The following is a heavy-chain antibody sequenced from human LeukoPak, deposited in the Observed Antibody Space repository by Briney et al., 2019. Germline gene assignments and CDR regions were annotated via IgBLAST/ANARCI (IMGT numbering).Heavy chain of an antibody. V-gene: IGHV4-59*01. CDR3: ARLTKDYYYGMDV. J-gene: IGHJ6*02. Sequence: SETLSLTCTVSGGSISSYYWSWIRQPPGKGLEWIGYISYSGSTNYNPSLKSRVTISVDTSKNQFSLKLSSVTAADTAVYYCARLTKDYYYGMDVWGQGTTVTVSS. CDR1: GGSISSYY. D-gene: IGHD3-3*01. CDR2: ISYSGST.